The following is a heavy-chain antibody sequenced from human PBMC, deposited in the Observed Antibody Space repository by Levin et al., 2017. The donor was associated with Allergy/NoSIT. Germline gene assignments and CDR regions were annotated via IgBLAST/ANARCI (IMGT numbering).Heavy chain of an antibody. CDR3: AREDGSAVDF. CDR1: GGSISGGGYH. V-gene: IGHV4-31*03. D-gene: IGHD6-13*01. Sequence: SETLSLTCTVSGGSISGGGYHWTWIRQHPEKGLEWIGYIYYSGSTFYNPSLKSRLMISVDTSKNQFSLNVSSVTAADTAVYYCAREDGSAVDFCGQGALVTVAS. J-gene: IGHJ4*02. CDR2: IYYSGST.